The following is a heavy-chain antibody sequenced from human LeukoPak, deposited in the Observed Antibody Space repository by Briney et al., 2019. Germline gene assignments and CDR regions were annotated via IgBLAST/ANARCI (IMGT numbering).Heavy chain of an antibody. J-gene: IGHJ4*02. Sequence: PGGSLRLSCVASGFTFSSYAMSWVRQAPGKGLEWVSSISVSRTSTYYADSVKGRFTISRDNSKNTLYLQMNSLRAEDTAVYYCAKIEDSTSYYFDHWGQGTLVTVSS. D-gene: IGHD5/OR15-5a*01. V-gene: IGHV3-23*01. CDR1: GFTFSSYA. CDR3: AKIEDSTSYYFDH. CDR2: ISVSRTST.